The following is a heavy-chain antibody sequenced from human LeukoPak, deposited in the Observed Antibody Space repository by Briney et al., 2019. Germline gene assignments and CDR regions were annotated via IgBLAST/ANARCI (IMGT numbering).Heavy chain of an antibody. Sequence: PGGSLRLSCAASGFTFSTYAMSWVRQAPGKGLEWVSTTTGGGGSTYYADSVKGRFTISRDNSKNTLYLQMNSLRAEDTAVYYCAKVDSYGSGSYFDYWGQGTLVTVSA. J-gene: IGHJ4*02. CDR1: GFTFSTYA. CDR3: AKVDSYGSGSYFDY. V-gene: IGHV3-23*01. CDR2: TTGGGGST. D-gene: IGHD3-10*01.